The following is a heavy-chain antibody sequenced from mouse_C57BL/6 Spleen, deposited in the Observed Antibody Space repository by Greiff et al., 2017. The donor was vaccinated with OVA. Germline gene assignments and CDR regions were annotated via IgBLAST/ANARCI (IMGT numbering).Heavy chain of an antibody. Sequence: EVMLVESGGGLVKPGGSLKLSCAASGFTFSSYAMSWVRQTPEKRLEWVATISDGGSYTYYPDNVKGRFTISRDNAKNNLYLQMSHLKSEDTAMDYCARDTYDSNSLYAMDYWGQGTSVTVSS. CDR1: GFTFSSYA. J-gene: IGHJ4*01. D-gene: IGHD2-5*01. CDR3: ARDTYDSNSLYAMDY. V-gene: IGHV5-4*01. CDR2: ISDGGSYT.